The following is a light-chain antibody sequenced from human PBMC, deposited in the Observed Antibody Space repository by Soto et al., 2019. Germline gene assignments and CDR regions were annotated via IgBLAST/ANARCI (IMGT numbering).Light chain of an antibody. CDR2: DAS. CDR1: QSVGKY. CDR3: QQYGNPPT. Sequence: EIVLTQSPATLSLSPGERAPLSCRASQSVGKYLVWYQQKPGQAPRLLIYDASNRATGIPARFSGSGSGTDFTLTVRSLEPEDFAVYYCQQYGNPPTFGQGTKVDIK. J-gene: IGKJ1*01. V-gene: IGKV3-11*01.